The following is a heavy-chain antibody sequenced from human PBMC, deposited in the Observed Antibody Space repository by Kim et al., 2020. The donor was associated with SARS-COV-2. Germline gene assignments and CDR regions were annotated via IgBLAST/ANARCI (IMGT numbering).Heavy chain of an antibody. CDR2: IKSKTDGGTT. CDR3: TTDTGPYGDYGGDY. D-gene: IGHD4-17*01. V-gene: IGHV3-15*01. CDR1: GFTFSNAW. J-gene: IGHJ4*02. Sequence: GGSLRLSCAASGFTFSNAWMSWVRQAPGKGLEWVGRIKSKTDGGTTDYAAPVKGRFTISRDDSKNTLYLQMNSLKTEDTAVYYCTTDTGPYGDYGGDYWGQGTLVTVSS.